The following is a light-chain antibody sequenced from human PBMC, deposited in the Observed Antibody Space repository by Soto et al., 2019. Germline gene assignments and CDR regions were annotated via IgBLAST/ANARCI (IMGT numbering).Light chain of an antibody. CDR1: SSDIGGYNS. CDR3: SSYTDRKNLV. V-gene: IGLV2-8*01. CDR2: DVT. Sequence: QSVLTQSPSASGSPGQSVTISCTGTSSDIGGYNSVSWYQQHPGKAPKVMIYDVTKRPSGVPDRFSGSKSGNTASLTVSALQAEDEADYYCSSYTDRKNLVFGNRTKVTVL. J-gene: IGLJ1*01.